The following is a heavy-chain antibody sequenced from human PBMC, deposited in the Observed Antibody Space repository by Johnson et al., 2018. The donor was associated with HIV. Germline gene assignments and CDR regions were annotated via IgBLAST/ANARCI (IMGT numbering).Heavy chain of an antibody. CDR2: IWYDGSEK. D-gene: IGHD3-22*01. V-gene: IGHV3-33*08. J-gene: IGHJ3*01. Sequence: QVLLVESGGGVVQPGRSLRLSCAASGFTFSSYGMHWVRQAPGKGLEWVAVIWYDGSEKYYVDSVKGRFTISRDNSKNTMYLQMNSLRAEDTAVYYCAREDSSGYFDGFDVWGQGTMVTVSS. CDR3: AREDSSGYFDGFDV. CDR1: GFTFSSYG.